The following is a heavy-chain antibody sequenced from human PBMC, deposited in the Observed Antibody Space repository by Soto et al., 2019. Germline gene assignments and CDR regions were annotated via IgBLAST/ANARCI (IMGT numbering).Heavy chain of an antibody. J-gene: IGHJ4*02. CDR3: ARDRYGDYPIDY. D-gene: IGHD4-17*01. V-gene: IGHV4-30-4*01. Sequence: PSETLSLTCTVSGGSISRGDYYRSWIRQPPGKGLEWIGYIYYSGSTYYNPSLKSRVTISVDTSKNQFSLKLSSVTAADTAVYYCARDRYGDYPIDYWGQGTLVTVSS. CDR2: IYYSGST. CDR1: GGSISRGDYY.